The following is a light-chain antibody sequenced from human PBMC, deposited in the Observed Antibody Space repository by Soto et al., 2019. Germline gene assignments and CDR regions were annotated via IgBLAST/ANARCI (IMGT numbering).Light chain of an antibody. CDR2: GAT. V-gene: IGKV3-15*01. CDR1: QSVSTK. J-gene: IGKJ1*01. CDR3: QQYNDWPWT. Sequence: EIVMTESPVTLSVSPGERATLSCRASQSVSTKLAWYQHKPGQAPRLLIYGATTRAPDVPARFSGSGSGTDFILTISSLKSEDFAVYYCQQYNDWPWTFGQGTKVEIK.